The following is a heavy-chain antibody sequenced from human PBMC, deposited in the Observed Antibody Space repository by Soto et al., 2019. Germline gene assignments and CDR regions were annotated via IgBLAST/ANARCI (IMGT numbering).Heavy chain of an antibody. CDR1: GGSISSGGYY. Sequence: QVQLQESGPGLVKPSQTLSLTCTVSGGSISSGGYYWSWIRQHPGKGLEWIGYIYYSGSTYYTPSLKSRVIISVDTPKNQFSLKLSSVTAAHTAWYYCARSSKSTVTTSDYWGQATPVTVSS. CDR3: ARSSKSTVTTSDY. J-gene: IGHJ4*02. V-gene: IGHV4-31*03. CDR2: IYYSGST. D-gene: IGHD4-17*01.